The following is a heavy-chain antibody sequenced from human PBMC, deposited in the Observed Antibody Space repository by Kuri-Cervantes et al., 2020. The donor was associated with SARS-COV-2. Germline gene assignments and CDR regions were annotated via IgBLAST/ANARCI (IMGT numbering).Heavy chain of an antibody. V-gene: IGHV4-38-2*02. CDR3: ARVARLVSYYFDY. D-gene: IGHD6-6*01. Sequence: SETLSLTCTVSGYSISSGYYCGWIRQPPGKGLEWIGSIYHSGSTYYNPSLKSRVTISVDTSKNQFSLKLSSVPAADTAVYYCARVARLVSYYFDYWGQGTLVTVSS. CDR1: GYSISSGYY. J-gene: IGHJ4*02. CDR2: IYHSGST.